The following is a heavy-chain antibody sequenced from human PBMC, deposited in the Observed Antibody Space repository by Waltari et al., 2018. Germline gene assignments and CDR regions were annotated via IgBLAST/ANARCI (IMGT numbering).Heavy chain of an antibody. D-gene: IGHD3-22*01. CDR1: GGSISSSSYY. CDR3: ASRADYYDSSGYPY. CDR2: ISYSGST. Sequence: QLQLQESGPGLVKPSETLSLTCTVSGGSISSSSYYWGWIRRPPGKGLGWIGSISYSGSTYYNPSLKSRVTISVDTSKNQFSLKLSSVTAADTAVYYCASRADYYDSSGYPYWGQGTLVTVSS. V-gene: IGHV4-39*01. J-gene: IGHJ4*02.